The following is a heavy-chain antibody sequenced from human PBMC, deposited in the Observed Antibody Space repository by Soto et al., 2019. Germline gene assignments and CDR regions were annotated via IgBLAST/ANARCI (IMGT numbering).Heavy chain of an antibody. Sequence: PSETLSLTCTVSGGSISSGGYYWSWIRQHPGKGLEWIGYIYYSGSTYYNPSLKSRVTISVDTSKNQFSLKLSSVTAADTAVYNCARDVEGEWLLPKGADPFDIWGQGTMVTVSS. CDR3: ARDVEGEWLLPKGADPFDI. V-gene: IGHV4-31*03. J-gene: IGHJ3*02. D-gene: IGHD3-3*01. CDR2: IYYSGST. CDR1: GGSISSGGYY.